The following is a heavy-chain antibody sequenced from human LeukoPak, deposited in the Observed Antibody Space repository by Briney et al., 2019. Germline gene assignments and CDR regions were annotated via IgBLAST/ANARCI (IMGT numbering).Heavy chain of an antibody. D-gene: IGHD4-23*01. CDR2: ISGSGGST. Sequence: PGGSLRLSCAASGFTFSSYAMSWVRQAPGKGLEWVSAISGSGGSTYYADSVKGRFTISRDNSKNTLYLQMNSLRAEDTAVYYCAPTAHGGNSNRSDYWGQGTLVTVSS. V-gene: IGHV3-23*01. J-gene: IGHJ4*02. CDR1: GFTFSSYA. CDR3: APTAHGGNSNRSDY.